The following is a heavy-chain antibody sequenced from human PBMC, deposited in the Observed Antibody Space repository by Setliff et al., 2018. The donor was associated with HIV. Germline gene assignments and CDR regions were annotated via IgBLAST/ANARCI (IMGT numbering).Heavy chain of an antibody. CDR3: LYLQMNSLRNENTAVYYCVTGVGTSSVDY. D-gene: IGHD4-17*01. CDR1: GYTFTNYF. CDR2: VDPEDGET. Sequence: AASVKVSCKASGYTFTNYFMHWVRQAPGKGLEWMGRVDPEDGETIYAEKFQGRVTKTQRGTTDYAAPAKGRFIISRDDSKNTLYLQMNSLRNENTAVYYCVTGVGTSSVDYWGQGTMVTVSS. V-gene: IGHV1-69-2*02. J-gene: IGHJ4*02.